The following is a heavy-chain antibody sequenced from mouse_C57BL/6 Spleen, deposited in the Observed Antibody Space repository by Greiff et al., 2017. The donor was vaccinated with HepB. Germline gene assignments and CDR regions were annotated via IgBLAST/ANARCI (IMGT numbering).Heavy chain of an antibody. CDR1: GYTFTDYY. Sequence: EVQLQQSGPVLVKPGASVKMSCKASGYTFTDYYMNWVKQSHGKSLEWIGVINPYNGGTSYNQKFKGKATLTVDKSSSTAYMELNSLTSEDSAVYYCAREGSRDYYAMDYWGQGTSVTVSS. D-gene: IGHD1-1*01. CDR2: INPYNGGT. J-gene: IGHJ4*01. CDR3: AREGSRDYYAMDY. V-gene: IGHV1-19*01.